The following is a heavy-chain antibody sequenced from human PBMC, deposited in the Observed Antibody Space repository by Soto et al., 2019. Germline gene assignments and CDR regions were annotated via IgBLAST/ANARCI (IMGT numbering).Heavy chain of an antibody. CDR2: IYSGGST. CDR3: ARCGYYGSGNWFDP. J-gene: IGHJ5*02. CDR1: GFTVSSNY. V-gene: IGHV3-53*04. Sequence: GGSLRLSCAASGFTVSSNYMSWVRQAPGKGLEWVSVIYSGGSTYYADSVKGRFTISRHNSKNTLYLQMNSLRAEDTAMYYCARCGYYGSGNWFDPWGQGTLVTVSS. D-gene: IGHD3-10*01.